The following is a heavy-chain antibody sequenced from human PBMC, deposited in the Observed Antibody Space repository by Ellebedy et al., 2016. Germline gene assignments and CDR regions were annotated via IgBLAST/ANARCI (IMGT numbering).Heavy chain of an antibody. CDR3: ARGLAVAMATVFDP. CDR2: INYDSTVT. CDR1: GFTFNTYS. V-gene: IGHV3-48*01. D-gene: IGHD5-24*01. Sequence: GESLKISCAASGFTFNTYSMNWLRQAPGKGLEWVSFINYDSTVTYYADSVKGRFTISRHNSRNTLYLQMNSLRAEDTAVYYCARGLAVAMATVFDPWGQGTLVTVSS. J-gene: IGHJ5*02.